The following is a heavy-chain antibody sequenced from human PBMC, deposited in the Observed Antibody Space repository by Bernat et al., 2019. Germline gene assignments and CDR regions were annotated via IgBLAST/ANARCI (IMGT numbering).Heavy chain of an antibody. J-gene: IGHJ6*03. D-gene: IGHD6-19*01. Sequence: EVQLVESGGGLVQPGGSLRLSCAASGFTFSSYWMSWVRQAPGKGLELVANIKQDGSEKYYVDSVKGRFTISRDNAKNSLYLQMNSLRAEDTAVYYCARMGAGRSSGWYHYYYYYMDVWGKGTTVTVSS. V-gene: IGHV3-7*03. CDR1: GFTFSSYW. CDR3: ARMGAGRSSGWYHYYYYYMDV. CDR2: IKQDGSEK.